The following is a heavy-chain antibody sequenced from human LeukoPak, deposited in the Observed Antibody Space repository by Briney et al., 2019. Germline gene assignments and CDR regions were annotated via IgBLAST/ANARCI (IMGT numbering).Heavy chain of an antibody. Sequence: GSSVKVSCKASGGTFSSYAISWVRQAPGQGLEWMGRMNPNSGNTGYAQKFQGRVTITRNTSISTAYMELSSLRSEDTAVYYCARGVTVSEWEPAESYYYYMDVWGKGTTVTVSS. CDR2: MNPNSGNT. J-gene: IGHJ6*03. V-gene: IGHV1-8*03. D-gene: IGHD1-26*01. CDR1: GGTFSSYA. CDR3: ARGVTVSEWEPAESYYYYMDV.